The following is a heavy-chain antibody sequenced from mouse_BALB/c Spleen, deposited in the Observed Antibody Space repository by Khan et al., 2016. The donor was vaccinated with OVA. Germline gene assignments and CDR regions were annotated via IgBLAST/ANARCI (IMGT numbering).Heavy chain of an antibody. V-gene: IGHV5-15*02. CDR1: GFTFSDYG. Sequence: EVELVESGGGLVQPGGSRKLSCAASGFTFSDYGMAWVRQAPGKGPEWVAFISDLAYTIYYADTVTGRFIISREYAKDTLDLEMCSLRTEDTAIYYCARGGGTAPFAYWGLGTLVTVSA. J-gene: IGHJ3*01. CDR2: ISDLAYTI. CDR3: ARGGGTAPFAY. D-gene: IGHD1-2*01.